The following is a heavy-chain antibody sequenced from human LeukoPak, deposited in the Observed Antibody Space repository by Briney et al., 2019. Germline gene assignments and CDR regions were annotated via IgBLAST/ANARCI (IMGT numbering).Heavy chain of an antibody. CDR1: GFTFSSYE. J-gene: IGHJ4*02. D-gene: IGHD3-3*01. CDR3: ARGGRITIFGVVID. Sequence: PGGSLRLSCAASGFTFSSYEMNWVHQAPGKGLEWVSYISSSGSTIYYADSVKGRFTISRDNAKNSLYLQMNSLRAEDTAVYYCARGGRITIFGVVIDWGQGTLVTVSS. V-gene: IGHV3-48*03. CDR2: ISSSGSTI.